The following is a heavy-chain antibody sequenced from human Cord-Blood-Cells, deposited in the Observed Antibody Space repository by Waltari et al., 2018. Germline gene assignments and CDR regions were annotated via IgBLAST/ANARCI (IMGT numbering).Heavy chain of an antibody. Sequence: QVQLQESGPGLVKPSETLSLTCTVSGYSISSGYYWGWIRQPPGTGLDWIGIIYHSGSTYSNPSLKGRVTIAVDTSKNQFSLKLSSVTAADTAVYYCARGGGYSYGYYFDYWGQGTLVTVSS. D-gene: IGHD5-18*01. CDR3: ARGGGYSYGYYFDY. CDR2: IYHSGST. CDR1: GYSISSGYY. J-gene: IGHJ4*02. V-gene: IGHV4-38-2*02.